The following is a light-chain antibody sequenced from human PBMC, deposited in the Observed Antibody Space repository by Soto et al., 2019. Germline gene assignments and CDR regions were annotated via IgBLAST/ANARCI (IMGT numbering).Light chain of an antibody. CDR2: SAS. CDR3: QKYNSVQWT. CDR1: QGISDY. J-gene: IGKJ1*01. Sequence: DIQMTQSPSSLSASVGDRVTITCRASQGISDYLAWYQHKPGKVPKLLIHSASTLQFGVRSRFSGSASETEITLTTNSLQPEDVATYYRQKYNSVQWTFGQGTKVEIK. V-gene: IGKV1-27*01.